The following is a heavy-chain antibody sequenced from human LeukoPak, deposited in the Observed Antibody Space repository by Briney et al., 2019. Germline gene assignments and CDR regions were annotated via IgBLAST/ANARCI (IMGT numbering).Heavy chain of an antibody. D-gene: IGHD6-19*01. CDR3: ARPYSSGWYGAFDI. V-gene: IGHV4-59*08. CDR1: GGSISSFY. CDR2: IYYSGST. J-gene: IGHJ3*02. Sequence: SETLSLTCTVSGGSISSFYWGWIRQPPGKGLEWIGFIYYSGSTNYNPSLKSRVTISVDTSKNQFSLRLSSVTAADTAVYYCARPYSSGWYGAFDIWGQGTMVTVSS.